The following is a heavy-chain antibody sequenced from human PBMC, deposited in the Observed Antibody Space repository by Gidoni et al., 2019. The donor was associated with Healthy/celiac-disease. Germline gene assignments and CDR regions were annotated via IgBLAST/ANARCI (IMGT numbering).Heavy chain of an antibody. CDR3: ARESTTYDAFDI. CDR2: ISYDGSNK. D-gene: IGHD1-26*01. V-gene: IGHV3-30-3*01. Sequence: GKGLEWVAVISYDGSNKYYADSVKGRFTISRDNSKNTLYLQMNSLRAEDTAVYYCARESTTYDAFDIWGQGTMVTVSS. J-gene: IGHJ3*02.